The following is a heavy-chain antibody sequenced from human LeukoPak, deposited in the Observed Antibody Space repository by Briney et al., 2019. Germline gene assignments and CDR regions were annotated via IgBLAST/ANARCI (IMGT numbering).Heavy chain of an antibody. Sequence: GESLRLSCAASGFTFSSYAMSWVRQAPGKGLERVSSISNSGGRTSYADSVRGRFTNSRDNSKSTLYLQMNSLRAEDTAVYYCAKDLFYGDYPWYYFDYWGQGTLVTVSS. CDR2: ISNSGGRT. CDR3: AKDLFYGDYPWYYFDY. J-gene: IGHJ4*02. V-gene: IGHV3-23*01. D-gene: IGHD4-17*01. CDR1: GFTFSSYA.